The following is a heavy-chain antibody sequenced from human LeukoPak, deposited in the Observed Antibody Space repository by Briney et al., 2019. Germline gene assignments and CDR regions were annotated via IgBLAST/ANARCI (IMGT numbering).Heavy chain of an antibody. CDR3: ARRPEDYYYYYMDV. Sequence: GSLRLSCAASGFTFSSYGMSWVRQPPGKGLEWIGSIYYSGSTYYNPSLKSRVTISVDTSKNQFSLKLSSVTAADTAVYYCARRPEDYYYYYMDVWGKGTTVTISS. CDR2: IYYSGST. V-gene: IGHV4-39*01. J-gene: IGHJ6*03. CDR1: GFTFSSYG.